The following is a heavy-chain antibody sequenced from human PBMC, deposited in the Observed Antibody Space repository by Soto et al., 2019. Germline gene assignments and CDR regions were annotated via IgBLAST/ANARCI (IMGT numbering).Heavy chain of an antibody. CDR2: FDPEDGET. CDR3: ATDLGSDSGWYFGLSD. D-gene: IGHD6-19*01. V-gene: IGHV1-24*01. J-gene: IGHJ4*02. Sequence: ASVKVSCKVSGYTLTELSMHWVRQAPGKGLEWMGGFDPEDGETIYAQKFQGRVTMTEDTSTDTAYMELSSLRSEDTAVYYCATDLGSDSGWYFGLSDWGQGTLVTVSS. CDR1: GYTLTELS.